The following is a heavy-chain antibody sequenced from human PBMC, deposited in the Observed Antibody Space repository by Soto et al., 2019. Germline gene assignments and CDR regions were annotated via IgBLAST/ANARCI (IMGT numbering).Heavy chain of an antibody. CDR1: GDSDSSDITS. Sequence: QGQLQQSGPGLVKPSQTLSLTCAISGDSDSSDITSCNWIRQSPSTGLAWLGRTYYRSKWFHDYAASVKSRITIHTAASKNQPSLELNSMTPEDTAVYYCARGKARDVWGQWTVVTVSS. CDR2: TYYRSKWFH. V-gene: IGHV6-1*01. D-gene: IGHD3-10*01. J-gene: IGHJ3*01. CDR3: ARGKARDV.